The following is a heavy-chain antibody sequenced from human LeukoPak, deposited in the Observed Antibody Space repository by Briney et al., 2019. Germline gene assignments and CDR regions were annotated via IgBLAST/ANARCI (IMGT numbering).Heavy chain of an antibody. V-gene: IGHV3-13*01. J-gene: IGHJ4*02. CDR1: GFTFSSYD. CDR3: ARGMDYYDSSGYLYFDY. CDR2: IGTVGDT. Sequence: GGSLRLSCAASGFTFSSYDMHWVRQATGKGLEWVSAIGTVGDTYYPGSVKGRFTISRDNAKNSLYLQMNSLRAEDTAVYYCARGMDYYDSSGYLYFDYWGQGTLVTVSS. D-gene: IGHD3-22*01.